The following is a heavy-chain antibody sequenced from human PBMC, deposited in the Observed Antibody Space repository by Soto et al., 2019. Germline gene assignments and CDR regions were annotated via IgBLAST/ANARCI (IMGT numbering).Heavy chain of an antibody. J-gene: IGHJ4*02. V-gene: IGHV3-23*01. CDR1: GFTFTTYA. D-gene: IGHD2-2*01. Sequence: PVGSLRLSCAASGFTFTTYAMCWVRQAPVKVLEWVSSISVSGDRTFYADSLKGRFTISRDNRRNTLHLQMNSLRAEDTAVYYCVKDGDSISSNKPLDYWGQGILVTVSS. CDR2: ISVSGDRT. CDR3: VKDGDSISSNKPLDY.